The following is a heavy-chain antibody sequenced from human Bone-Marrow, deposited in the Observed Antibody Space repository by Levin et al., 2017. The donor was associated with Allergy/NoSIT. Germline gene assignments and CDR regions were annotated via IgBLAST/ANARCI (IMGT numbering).Heavy chain of an antibody. CDR3: AVPAAGSMYKTLDS. V-gene: IGHV1-69*11. CDR1: GGTFNNYG. J-gene: IGHJ5*01. Sequence: GASVKVSCKASGGTFNNYGFNWVRQAPGQGLEWMGKIIPVLGTANYAQRFKGRVTITADGSMELSSLTSDDTAGYYCAVPAAGSMYKTLDSWGQGTLVTVSS. D-gene: IGHD1-14*01. CDR2: IIPVLGTA.